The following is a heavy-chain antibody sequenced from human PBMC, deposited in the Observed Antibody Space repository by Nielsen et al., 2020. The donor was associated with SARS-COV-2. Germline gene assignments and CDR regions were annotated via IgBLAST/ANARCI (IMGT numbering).Heavy chain of an antibody. J-gene: IGHJ6*02. D-gene: IGHD6-19*01. V-gene: IGHV4-34*01. Sequence: SETLSLTCAVYGGSFSGYYWSWIRQPPGKGLEWIGEINHSGSTNYNPSLKSRVTISVDTSKNQFSLKLSSVTAADTAVYYCAKPYSSGWHLYYYYGMDVWGQGTTVTVSS. CDR2: INHSGST. CDR3: AKPYSSGWHLYYYYGMDV. CDR1: GGSFSGYY.